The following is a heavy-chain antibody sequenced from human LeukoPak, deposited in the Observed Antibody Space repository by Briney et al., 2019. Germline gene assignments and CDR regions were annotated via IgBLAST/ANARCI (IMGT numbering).Heavy chain of an antibody. CDR3: ARDRYTVVSWYFDL. Sequence: SETLSLTCTVSGGSVSSGSYYWSWIRQPPGKGLEWIGYIYYSGNTNYNPSLKSRVTISVDTSKNQFSLKLSSVTAADTAVYYCARDRYTVVSWYFDLWGRGTLVTVSS. V-gene: IGHV4-61*01. CDR1: GGSVSSGSYY. CDR2: IYYSGNT. D-gene: IGHD4-23*01. J-gene: IGHJ2*01.